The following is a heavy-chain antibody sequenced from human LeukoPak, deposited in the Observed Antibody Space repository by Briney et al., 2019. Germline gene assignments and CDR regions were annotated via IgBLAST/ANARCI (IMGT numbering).Heavy chain of an antibody. D-gene: IGHD2-2*01. CDR3: ARDKGYCSSTSCYRTGYYYYGMDV. V-gene: IGHV3-30*04. Sequence: PGRSLRLSCAASGFTFSSYAMHWVRQAPGKGLGWVAVISYDGSNKYYADSVKGRFTTSRDNSKNTLYLQMNSLRAEDTAVYYCARDKGYCSSTSCYRTGYYYYGMDVWGKGTTVTVSS. J-gene: IGHJ6*04. CDR1: GFTFSSYA. CDR2: ISYDGSNK.